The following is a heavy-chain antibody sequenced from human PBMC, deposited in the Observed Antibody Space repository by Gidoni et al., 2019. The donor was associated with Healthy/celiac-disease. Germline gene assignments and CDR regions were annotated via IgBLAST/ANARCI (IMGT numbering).Heavy chain of an antibody. V-gene: IGHV4-34*01. Sequence: QVQLQPWGAGLLKPPETLSLTCAVYGGSFSGSYWSWIRQPPGKGLEWIGEINHSGSTNYNPSLKSRVTISVDTSKNQFSLKLSSVTAADTAVYYCARLGDSSGYYLNAFDIWGQGTMVTVSS. J-gene: IGHJ3*02. CDR1: GGSFSGSY. D-gene: IGHD3-22*01. CDR3: ARLGDSSGYYLNAFDI. CDR2: INHSGST.